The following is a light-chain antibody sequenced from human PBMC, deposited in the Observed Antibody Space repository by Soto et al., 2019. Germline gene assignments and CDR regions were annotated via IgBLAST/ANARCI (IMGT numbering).Light chain of an antibody. J-gene: IGKJ1*01. Sequence: EIVLTQSPATLSVSPGERVTLSCRASQSVDISLAWYQQKPGQAPSLLIYGAFTRATGVPARFSGTGSGTEFTLTISSLQSEDFALYYCQQYNDWPLTFGQGTKVDIK. CDR1: QSVDIS. CDR2: GAF. CDR3: QQYNDWPLT. V-gene: IGKV3-15*01.